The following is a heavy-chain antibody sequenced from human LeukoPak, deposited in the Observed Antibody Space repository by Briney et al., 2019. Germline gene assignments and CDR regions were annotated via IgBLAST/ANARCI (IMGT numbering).Heavy chain of an antibody. CDR2: IKQDGGEK. V-gene: IGHV3-7*04. CDR3: TSERGITSAGLWWFAFDY. CDR1: GFTFSNYW. Sequence: GSLRLSCAVSGFTFSNYWMSWVRQAPGKGLEWVANIKQDGGEKYYVDSVKGRFTISRDNAKNSLYLQMNSLSTEDTAVYYCTSERGITSAGLWWFAFDYWGQGALVTVSS. D-gene: IGHD6-13*01. J-gene: IGHJ4*02.